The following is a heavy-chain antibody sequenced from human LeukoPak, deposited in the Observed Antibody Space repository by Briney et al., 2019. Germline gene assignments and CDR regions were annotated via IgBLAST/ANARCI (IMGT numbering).Heavy chain of an antibody. Sequence: SETLSLTCTVSGGSISSYYWSWIRQPPGKGLEWIGYIYYSGSTNYNPSLKNRVTISIDTSKNQFSLELSSVTAADTAVYYCARNQLLSLDAFDIWGQGTMVTVSS. J-gene: IGHJ3*02. V-gene: IGHV4-59*08. CDR1: GGSISSYY. CDR2: IYYSGST. D-gene: IGHD2-2*01. CDR3: ARNQLLSLDAFDI.